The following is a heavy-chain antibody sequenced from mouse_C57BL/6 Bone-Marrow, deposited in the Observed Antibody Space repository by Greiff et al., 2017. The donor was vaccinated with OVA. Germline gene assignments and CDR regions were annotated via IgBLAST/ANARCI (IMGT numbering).Heavy chain of an antibody. CDR2: ISDGGSYT. Sequence: EVKVEESGGGLVKPGGSLKLSCAASGFTFSSYAMSWVRQTPEKRLEWVATISDGGSYTYYPDNVKGRFTISRDNAKNNLYLQMSHLKSEDTAMYYCARNPLYYYGSSYSFDYWGQGTTLTVSS. D-gene: IGHD1-1*01. J-gene: IGHJ2*01. V-gene: IGHV5-4*03. CDR3: ARNPLYYYGSSYSFDY. CDR1: GFTFSSYA.